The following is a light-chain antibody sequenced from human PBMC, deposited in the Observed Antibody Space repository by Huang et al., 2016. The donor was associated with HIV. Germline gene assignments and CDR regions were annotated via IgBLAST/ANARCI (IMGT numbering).Light chain of an antibody. CDR2: ATS. CDR1: QGITKS. V-gene: IGKV1-NL1*01. Sequence: DIQMTQSPSSLSASVGDIVTITCRASQGITKSLVWYQQKPGKAPKLLLFATSRLERGVPSRFSGSGSGTDFTLTISSLQPEDFATYYCQQYYNTPYTFGQGTKLEIK. CDR3: QQYYNTPYT. J-gene: IGKJ2*01.